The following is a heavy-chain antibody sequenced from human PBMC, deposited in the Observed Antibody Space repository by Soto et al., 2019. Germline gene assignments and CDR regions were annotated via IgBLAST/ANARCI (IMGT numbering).Heavy chain of an antibody. CDR2: INGRGSYK. D-gene: IGHD1-26*01. CDR1: GFTLTTYT. V-gene: IGHV3-21*01. CDR3: AREDGVVGATSAFDY. Sequence: GGSLRLSCVASGFTLTTYTMNWVRQAPGMGLEWVASINGRGSYKYYTDSVEGRFTISRDNAENSLYLHMNSLGAEDTAVYYCAREDGVVGATSAFDYWGQGTLVTVSS. J-gene: IGHJ4*02.